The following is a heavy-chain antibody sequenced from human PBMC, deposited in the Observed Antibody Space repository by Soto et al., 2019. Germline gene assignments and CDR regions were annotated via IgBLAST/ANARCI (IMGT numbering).Heavy chain of an antibody. CDR1: RLTFGSDW. CDR3: ARLWFGELRYFDM. J-gene: IGHJ3*02. Sequence: PGGSLRLSCAASRLTFGSDWMSWVRQAPGKGLEWVANIKKDGSEKYYVDSVKGRFTISRDNAKNSLYLQMNSLRVEDTAMYYCARLWFGELRYFDMWGQGTMVTVSS. CDR2: IKKDGSEK. V-gene: IGHV3-7*01. D-gene: IGHD3-10*01.